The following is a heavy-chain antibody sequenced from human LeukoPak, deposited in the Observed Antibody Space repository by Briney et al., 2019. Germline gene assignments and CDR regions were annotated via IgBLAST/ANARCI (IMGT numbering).Heavy chain of an antibody. V-gene: IGHV3-21*01. CDR2: ISSSSSYI. Sequence: GGSLRLSCAASGFTFSSYSMNWVRQAPGKGLEWVSSISSSSSYIYYADSVKGRFTISRDNAKNPLYLQMNSLRAEDTAVYYCASGSSSWAYYFDYWGQGTLVTVSS. CDR1: GFTFSSYS. CDR3: ASGSSSWAYYFDY. J-gene: IGHJ4*02. D-gene: IGHD6-13*01.